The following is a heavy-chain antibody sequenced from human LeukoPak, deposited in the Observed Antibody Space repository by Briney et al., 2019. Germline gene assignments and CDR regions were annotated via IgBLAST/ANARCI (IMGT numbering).Heavy chain of an antibody. Sequence: GGSLRLSCAVSGITLSNYGMSWVCQAPGKGLEWVAGISDSGGSTNYADSVKGRFTISRDNAKNTLYLQMNSLRAEDTAMYFCAKRGVVIRVILVGFHKQAYYFDSWGQGALVTVSS. J-gene: IGHJ4*02. V-gene: IGHV3-23*01. CDR2: ISDSGGST. D-gene: IGHD3-10*01. CDR1: GITLSNYG. CDR3: AKRGVVIRVILVGFHKQAYYFDS.